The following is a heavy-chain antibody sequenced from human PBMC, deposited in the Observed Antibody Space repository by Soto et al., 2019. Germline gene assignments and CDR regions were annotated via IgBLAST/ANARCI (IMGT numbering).Heavy chain of an antibody. CDR1: GGSFSGYY. V-gene: IGHV4-34*01. Sequence: QVQLQQWGAGLLKPSETLSLTCAVYGGSFSGYYWSWIRQPPGKGLEWIGEINHSGSTNYNPSLKSRVTISVDTSKNQFSLKLSSVTAADTAVYYCARTHYHDSSGYYFYFDYWGQGTLVTVSS. D-gene: IGHD3-22*01. CDR3: ARTHYHDSSGYYFYFDY. J-gene: IGHJ4*02. CDR2: INHSGST.